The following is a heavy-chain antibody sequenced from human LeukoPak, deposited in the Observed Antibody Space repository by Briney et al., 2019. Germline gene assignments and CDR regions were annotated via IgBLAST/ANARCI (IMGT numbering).Heavy chain of an antibody. CDR2: FYYSGST. Sequence: SETLSLTCTVSGGSISSHYWSWIRQPPGKGLEWIGYFYYSGSTNYNPSLKSRVTISVDTSKNQFSLKLSSVTAADTAVYYCARGHCSSTNCSRNWFDPWGQGTLVTVSS. CDR1: GGSISSHY. D-gene: IGHD2-2*01. V-gene: IGHV4-59*11. CDR3: ARGHCSSTNCSRNWFDP. J-gene: IGHJ5*02.